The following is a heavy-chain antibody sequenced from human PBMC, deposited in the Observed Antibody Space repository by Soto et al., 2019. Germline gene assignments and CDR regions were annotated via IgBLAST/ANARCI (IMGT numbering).Heavy chain of an antibody. CDR2: IDQDGSGK. Sequence: EVYLVESGGGLVQRGGSLRLSCAASGFTFRAYWMSWVRQAPGKGLEWVANIDQDGSGKYYVDSVRGRFTISRDNAHNSLYLQTNSLRDEDTAVYFCARRREGTGRTLDYWGQGTLVTVSS. V-gene: IGHV3-7*05. CDR3: ARRREGTGRTLDY. J-gene: IGHJ4*02. CDR1: GFTFRAYW. D-gene: IGHD1-1*01.